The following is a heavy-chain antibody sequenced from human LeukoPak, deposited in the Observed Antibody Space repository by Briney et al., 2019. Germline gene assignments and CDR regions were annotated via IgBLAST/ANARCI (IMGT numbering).Heavy chain of an antibody. CDR2: ISGSGGST. CDR1: GFTFSSYA. Sequence: GGSLRLSCAASGFTFSSYAMSWVRQAPGKGLEWVSAISGSGGSTYYANSVKGRFTISRDNSKNTLYLQMNSLRADDTAIYYCAKESGFYSSSPPDYWGQGTLVTVSS. J-gene: IGHJ4*02. CDR3: AKESGFYSSSPPDY. D-gene: IGHD6-13*01. V-gene: IGHV3-23*01.